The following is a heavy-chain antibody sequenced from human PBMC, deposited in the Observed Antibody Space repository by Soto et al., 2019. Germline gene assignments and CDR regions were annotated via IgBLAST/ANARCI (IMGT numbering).Heavy chain of an antibody. CDR3: VKEGYMRSDWYGQFDY. J-gene: IGHJ4*02. Sequence: GGSLRLSCSASGFTFNSYAMHWVRQAPGKGLEFVSAISSYGADRYYADSVKGRFAISRDNSKNTLYLQMSSLRAEDTALYYCVKEGYMRSDWYGQFDYWGQGALDTAPQ. CDR2: ISSYGADR. D-gene: IGHD6-19*01. V-gene: IGHV3-64D*06. CDR1: GFTFNSYA.